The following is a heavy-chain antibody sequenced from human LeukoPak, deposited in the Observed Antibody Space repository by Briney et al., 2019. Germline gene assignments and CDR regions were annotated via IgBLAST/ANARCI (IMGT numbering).Heavy chain of an antibody. Sequence: PGGSLRLSCAASGFTVSSNYMSWVRQAPGKGLEWVSLINSGGSTYYVDSVKGRFTISRDNPKNTLYLQMNSLRAEDTAVYYCAKDERNYDFWSGYFSPFDYWGQGTLVTVSS. D-gene: IGHD3-3*01. V-gene: IGHV3-66*01. CDR1: GFTVSSNY. CDR2: INSGGST. J-gene: IGHJ4*02. CDR3: AKDERNYDFWSGYFSPFDY.